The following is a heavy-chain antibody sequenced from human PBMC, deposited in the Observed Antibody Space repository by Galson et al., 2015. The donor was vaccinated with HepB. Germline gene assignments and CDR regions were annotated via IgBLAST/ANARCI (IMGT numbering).Heavy chain of an antibody. CDR3: ARDGGPAAPYGMDV. CDR1: GFTFGSYG. CDR2: IWYGGSNK. Sequence: SLRLSCAASGFTFGSYGMHWVRQAPGKGLEWVAVIWYGGSNKYYADSVKGRFTISRDNSKNTLYLQMNSLRAEDTAVYYCARDGGPAAPYGMDVWGQGTTVTVSS. V-gene: IGHV3-33*01. D-gene: IGHD6-13*01. J-gene: IGHJ6*02.